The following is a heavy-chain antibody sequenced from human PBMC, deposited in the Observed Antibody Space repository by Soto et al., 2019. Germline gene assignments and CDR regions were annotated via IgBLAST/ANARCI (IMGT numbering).Heavy chain of an antibody. CDR1: GGSISSGGYY. J-gene: IGHJ4*02. CDR2: IYYSGST. Sequence: QVQLQESGPGLVKPSQTLSLTCTVSGGSISSGGYYWSWIRQHPGKGLEWIGYIYYSGSTYYNPSLKSRVTMSVDTSKNQFSLKLSSVTAADTAVYYCARGSMVRGDFDYWGQGTLVTVSS. D-gene: IGHD3-10*01. V-gene: IGHV4-31*03. CDR3: ARGSMVRGDFDY.